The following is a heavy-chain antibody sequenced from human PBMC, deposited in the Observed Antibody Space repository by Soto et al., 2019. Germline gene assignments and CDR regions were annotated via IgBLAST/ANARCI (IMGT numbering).Heavy chain of an antibody. CDR2: ISGSGGST. CDR3: AKSPLVVVAANYFDY. D-gene: IGHD2-15*01. V-gene: IGHV3-23*01. Sequence: GGSLRLSCAASGFTFSSYAMSWVRQAPGKGLEWVSAISGSGGSTYYADSVKGRFTISRDNSKNTLYLQMNSLRAEDTAVYYCAKSPLVVVAANYFDYWGQGTLVTVSS. CDR1: GFTFSSYA. J-gene: IGHJ4*02.